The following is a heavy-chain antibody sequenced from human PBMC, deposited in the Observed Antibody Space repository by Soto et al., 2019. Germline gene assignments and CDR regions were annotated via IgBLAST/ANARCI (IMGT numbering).Heavy chain of an antibody. D-gene: IGHD4-4*01. Sequence: PGGSLRLSCAASGFSFSNSAMHWVRQAPGKRLEWVARISFDAYNKYYADSVRGRFTISRDNTKNTLYLQMNSLRAEDTAVYFCARDVSPHSKPRWLDPWGQGTLVTVSS. J-gene: IGHJ5*02. V-gene: IGHV3-30*04. CDR2: ISFDAYNK. CDR1: GFSFSNSA. CDR3: ARDVSPHSKPRWLDP.